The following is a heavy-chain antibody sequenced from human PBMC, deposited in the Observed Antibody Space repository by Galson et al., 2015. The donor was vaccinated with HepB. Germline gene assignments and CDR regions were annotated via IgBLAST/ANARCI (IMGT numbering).Heavy chain of an antibody. V-gene: IGHV3-30*02. Sequence: SLRLSCAASGFTFSSYGMHWVRQAPGKGLEWVAFIRYDGSNKYYADSVKGRFTISRDNSKNTLYLQMNSLRAEDTAVYYCASLAYPTGIAAGVWGQGTLVTVPS. CDR3: ASLAYPTGIAAGV. CDR2: IRYDGSNK. D-gene: IGHD6-13*01. J-gene: IGHJ4*02. CDR1: GFTFSSYG.